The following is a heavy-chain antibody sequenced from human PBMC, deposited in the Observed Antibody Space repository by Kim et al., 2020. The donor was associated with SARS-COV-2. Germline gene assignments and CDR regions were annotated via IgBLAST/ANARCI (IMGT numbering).Heavy chain of an antibody. CDR1: GGSISSSSYY. V-gene: IGHV4-39*01. D-gene: IGHD6-6*01. CDR2: IYYSGST. Sequence: SETLSLTCTVSGGSISSSSYYWSWIRQPPGKGLEWIGSIYYSGSTYYNPSLKSRVTISVDTSKNQFSLKLSSVTAADTAVYYCARQAAREYSSVSDSGAFDIWGQGKMVTVSS. CDR3: ARQAAREYSSVSDSGAFDI. J-gene: IGHJ3*02.